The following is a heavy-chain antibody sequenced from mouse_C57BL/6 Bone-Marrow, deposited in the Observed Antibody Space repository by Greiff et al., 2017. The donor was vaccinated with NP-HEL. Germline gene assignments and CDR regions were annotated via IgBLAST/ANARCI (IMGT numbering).Heavy chain of an antibody. D-gene: IGHD1-1*01. Sequence: QVQLQQSGPELVKPGASVKLSCKASGYTFTNYWMHWVKQRPGRGLEWIGGIDPNSGGTKYNEKFKSKATLTVDKPSSTAYMQLSSLTSEDSAVYYCAREGLLGFAYWGKGTLVTVAA. CDR3: AREGLLGFAY. J-gene: IGHJ3*01. CDR1: GYTFTNYW. V-gene: IGHV1-72*01. CDR2: IDPNSGGT.